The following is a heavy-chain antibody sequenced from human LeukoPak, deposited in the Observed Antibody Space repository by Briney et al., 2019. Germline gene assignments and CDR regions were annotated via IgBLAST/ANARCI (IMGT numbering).Heavy chain of an antibody. Sequence: GGSLRLSCAASGFTFSIYSMNWVRQAPGKGLEWVSYSSSSDSTKYYADSVKGRFTISRDNAKNSLFLQMNSLRDEDTAVYYCARVTDTAMDYFYGMDVWGQGTTVTVSS. V-gene: IGHV3-48*02. CDR2: SSSSDSTK. CDR3: ARVTDTAMDYFYGMDV. J-gene: IGHJ6*02. D-gene: IGHD5-18*01. CDR1: GFTFSIYS.